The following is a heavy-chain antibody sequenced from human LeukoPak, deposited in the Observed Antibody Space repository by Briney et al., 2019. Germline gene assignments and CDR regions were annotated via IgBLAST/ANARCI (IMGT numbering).Heavy chain of an antibody. CDR3: ARARNDYDSNGFSFLDY. CDR1: TSSFNRHR. Sequence: AGPLTLSCAPATSSFNRHRMYWAHPAPGQGRPLAALIWYDGSNIYDADSVKGRFTISRDNSKNTLYLQMNSLRAEDTALYYCARARNDYDSNGFSFLDYWGQGTLVTVSS. D-gene: IGHD3-22*01. CDR2: IWYDGSNI. J-gene: IGHJ4*02. V-gene: IGHV3-33*01.